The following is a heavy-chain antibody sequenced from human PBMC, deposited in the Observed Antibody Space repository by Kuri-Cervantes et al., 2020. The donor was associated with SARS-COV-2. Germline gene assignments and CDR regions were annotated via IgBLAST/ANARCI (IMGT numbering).Heavy chain of an antibody. V-gene: IGHV3-66*02. Sequence: GGSLRLSCVASGFTFSSYWMHWVRQAPGKGLEWVSVIYSGGSTYYADSVKGRFTISRDNSKNTLYLQMNSLRAEDTAVYYCVRDLGTIQGRDYWGQGTLVTVSS. CDR1: GFTFSSYW. CDR2: IYSGGST. J-gene: IGHJ4*02. CDR3: VRDLGTIQGRDY. D-gene: IGHD1-1*01.